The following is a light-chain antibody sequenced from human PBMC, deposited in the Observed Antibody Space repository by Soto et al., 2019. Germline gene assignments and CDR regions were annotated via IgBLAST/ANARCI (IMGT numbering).Light chain of an antibody. CDR3: SSYTSSSTPWV. J-gene: IGLJ3*02. Sequence: QSALTQPASVSGSPGSSITISCTGTSSDVGGYNYVSWYQHHPGKAPKLMISDVSNRPSGVSNRFSGSKSGNTASLTISGLQAEDEADYYCSSYTSSSTPWVFGGGTKLTVL. CDR2: DVS. V-gene: IGLV2-14*03. CDR1: SSDVGGYNY.